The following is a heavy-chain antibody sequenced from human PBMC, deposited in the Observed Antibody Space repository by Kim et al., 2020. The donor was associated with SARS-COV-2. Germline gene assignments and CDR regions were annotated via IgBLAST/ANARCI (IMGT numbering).Heavy chain of an antibody. CDR2: IIPLFGTA. CDR1: GGTFSSDA. D-gene: IGHD3-22*01. V-gene: IGHV1-69*13. Sequence: SVKVSCKASGGTFSSDAISWVRQAPGQGLEWMGGIIPLFGTANYAQKFQGRVTITADESTSTAYMELSSLRSEDTAVYYCASDLLQGGYYDSSGYYPGRYSFDYWGQGTLVTVSS. J-gene: IGHJ4*02. CDR3: ASDLLQGGYYDSSGYYPGRYSFDY.